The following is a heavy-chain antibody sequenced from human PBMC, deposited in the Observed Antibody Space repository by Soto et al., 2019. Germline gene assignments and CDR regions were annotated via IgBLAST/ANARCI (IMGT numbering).Heavy chain of an antibody. V-gene: IGHV4-4*02. CDR2: IYHSGST. D-gene: IGHD3-9*01. CDR3: ASYTNTYYDILTGYPLAYYFDY. J-gene: IGHJ4*02. CDR1: GGSISSSNW. Sequence: SETLSLTCAVSGGSISSSNWWSWVRQPPGKGLEWIGEIYHSGSTNYNPSLKSRVTISVDKSKNQFSLKLSSVTAADTAVYYCASYTNTYYDILTGYPLAYYFDYWGQGTLVTVSS.